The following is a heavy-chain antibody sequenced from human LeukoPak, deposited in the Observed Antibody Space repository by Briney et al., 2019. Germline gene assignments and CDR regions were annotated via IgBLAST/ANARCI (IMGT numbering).Heavy chain of an antibody. J-gene: IGHJ3*02. CDR1: GGTFSSYP. Sequence: SVKVSCKASGGTFSSYPFTWVRQAPGQGLEWMGEITPIFGAANYAQTFQGRVTITADESTSTAYMELSSLRSEDTAVYYCARDLERHPGAFDIWGQGTMVTVSS. D-gene: IGHD1-1*01. CDR2: ITPIFGAA. CDR3: ARDLERHPGAFDI. V-gene: IGHV1-69*13.